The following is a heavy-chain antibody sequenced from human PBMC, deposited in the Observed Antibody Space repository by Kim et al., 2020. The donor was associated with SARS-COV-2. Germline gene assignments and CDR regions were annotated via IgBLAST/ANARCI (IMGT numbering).Heavy chain of an antibody. CDR1: GFNYGDYA. J-gene: IGHJ6*02. Sequence: GGSLRLSCEASGFNYGDYAMYWVRQAPGKGLEWVSGITWRSNIIGYVDSGRGRFTISRDNAKNSLHLEMNNVREEDTALYYCVKDAEARGDNYAYHGLDVWGQGIAVTVSS. D-gene: IGHD5-18*01. CDR3: VKDAEARGDNYAYHGLDV. V-gene: IGHV3-9*01. CDR2: ITWRSNII.